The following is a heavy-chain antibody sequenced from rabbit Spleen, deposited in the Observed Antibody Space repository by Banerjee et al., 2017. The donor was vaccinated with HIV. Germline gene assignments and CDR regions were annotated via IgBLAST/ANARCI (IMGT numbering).Heavy chain of an antibody. D-gene: IGHD1-1*01. CDR1: GFDFSNYG. J-gene: IGHJ3*01. Sequence: QEQLVESGGGLVQPGGSLKLSCKASGFDFSNYGVSWVRQAPGKGLEWIGYIDSLFGTTYYANWVNGRFTISSHNAQNTLYLQLNSLTVADTATYFCARDQPSNGVYDLKLWGQGTLVTVS. V-gene: IGHV1S47*01. CDR3: ARDQPSNGVYDLKL. CDR2: IDSLFGTT.